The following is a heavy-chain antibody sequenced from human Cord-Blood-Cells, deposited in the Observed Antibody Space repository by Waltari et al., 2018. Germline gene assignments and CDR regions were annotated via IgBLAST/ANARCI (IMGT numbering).Heavy chain of an antibody. V-gene: IGHV4-34*01. D-gene: IGHD3-3*01. CDR2: INHSGNT. J-gene: IGHJ3*02. CDR1: GGSFSGYY. Sequence: QVQLQQWGAGLLKPSETLSLTCAVYGGSFSGYYWSWIRQPPGKGLEWIGEINHSGNTNYNPSLKSRVTISVDTSKNQFSLKLSSVTAADTAVYYCARGTGVDFWSGYYAFDIWGQGTMVTVSS. CDR3: ARGTGVDFWSGYYAFDI.